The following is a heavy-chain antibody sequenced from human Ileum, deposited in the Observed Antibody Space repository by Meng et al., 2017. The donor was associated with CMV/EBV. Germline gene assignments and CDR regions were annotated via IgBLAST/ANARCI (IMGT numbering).Heavy chain of an antibody. V-gene: IGHV4-4*07. Sequence: PCLKKTSASLSLPRYVTGCSISNYAWSCIRHPAGKELVWIAEIYTRETTNYNPSLKSRVSMSVDTSRSQFSLKLTSVTAADTAVYYCARNYGSGNLIFFHYWGQGTLVTVSS. CDR1: GCSISNYA. CDR2: IYTRETT. CDR3: ARNYGSGNLIFFHY. J-gene: IGHJ4*02. D-gene: IGHD3-10*01.